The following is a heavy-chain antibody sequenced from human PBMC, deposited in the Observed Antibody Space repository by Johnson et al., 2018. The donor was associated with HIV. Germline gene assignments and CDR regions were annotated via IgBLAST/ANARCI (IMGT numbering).Heavy chain of an antibody. CDR3: ARGGWGYQRAHDAFDI. V-gene: IGHV3-30*04. CDR2: ISYDGSNK. CDR1: GFTFSSYA. D-gene: IGHD2-2*01. J-gene: IGHJ3*02. Sequence: QVQLLESGGGVVQPGRSLRLSCAASGFTFSSYAMHWVRQAPGKGLEWVALISYDGSNKYYADSVKGRFTISRDNSKNTLYLQMNSLRAEDTAGYYCARGGWGYQRAHDAFDIWGQGTMVTVSS.